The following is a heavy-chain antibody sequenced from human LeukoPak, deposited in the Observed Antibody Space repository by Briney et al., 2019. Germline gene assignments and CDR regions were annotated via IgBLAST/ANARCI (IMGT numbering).Heavy chain of an antibody. CDR1: GGSINTNY. D-gene: IGHD1-1*01. CDR3: ARTSNYWSPYFDY. J-gene: IGHJ4*02. V-gene: IGHV4-59*01. CDR2: IFYSGTT. Sequence: SETLSLTCTVSGGSINTNYWSWIRQPPGKELEWIGYIFYSGTTTYNPSLKSRVSISVDTSKNQFSLKLSSVTAADTAVYYCARTSNYWSPYFDYWGQGALVTVSS.